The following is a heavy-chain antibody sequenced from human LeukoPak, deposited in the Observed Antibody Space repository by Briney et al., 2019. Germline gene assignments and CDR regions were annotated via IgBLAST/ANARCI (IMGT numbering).Heavy chain of an antibody. CDR3: AKCILTGYYKGYMDV. CDR2: ISSTGGTT. CDR1: GFTFSSYG. Sequence: GGSLRLSCAASGFTFSSYGMSWVRQAPGKGLEWVSSISSTGGTTYYADSVKGRFTISRDNSKNALYLQMNSLRAEDTAVYYCAKCILTGYYKGYMDVWGKGTTVTISS. D-gene: IGHD3-9*01. V-gene: IGHV3-23*01. J-gene: IGHJ6*03.